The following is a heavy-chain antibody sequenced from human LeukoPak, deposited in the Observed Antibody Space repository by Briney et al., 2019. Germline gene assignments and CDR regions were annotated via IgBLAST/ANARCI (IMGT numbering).Heavy chain of an antibody. Sequence: PGRSLRLSCAASGFTFISYGMHWVRQAPGKGLEWVAVIWYDGSNKYYADSVKGRFTISRDNSKNTLYLQMNSLRAEDTAVYYCARDTDDSSGYYDYWGQGTLVTVSS. CDR3: ARDTDDSSGYYDY. D-gene: IGHD3-22*01. V-gene: IGHV3-33*01. CDR1: GFTFISYG. J-gene: IGHJ4*02. CDR2: IWYDGSNK.